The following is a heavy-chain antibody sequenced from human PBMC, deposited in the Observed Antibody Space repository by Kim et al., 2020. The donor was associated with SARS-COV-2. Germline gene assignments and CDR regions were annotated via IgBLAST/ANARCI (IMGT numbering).Heavy chain of an antibody. J-gene: IGHJ6*02. Sequence: SVKVSCKASGGTFSSYAISWVRQAPGQGLEWMGRIIPILGIANYAQKFQGRVTITADKSTSTAYMELSSLRSEDTAVYYCARDYGSGSYYHFYYGMDVWGQGTTVTVSS. CDR2: IIPILGIA. D-gene: IGHD3-10*01. CDR1: GGTFSSYA. V-gene: IGHV1-69*04. CDR3: ARDYGSGSYYHFYYGMDV.